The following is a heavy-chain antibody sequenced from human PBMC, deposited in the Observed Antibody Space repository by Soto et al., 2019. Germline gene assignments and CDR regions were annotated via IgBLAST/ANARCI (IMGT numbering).Heavy chain of an antibody. D-gene: IGHD3-3*01. V-gene: IGHV4-39*01. J-gene: IGHJ6*02. CDR2: IYYSGST. CDR1: GGSISSTNHY. CDR3: ARQGWSAGGGTDV. Sequence: SETLSLTCTVSGGSISSTNHYWGWIRQPPGKGLEWIGSIYYSGSTYYNPSLKSRVTISVNTSKHQFSLKLNSVTAADTAMNHCARQGWSAGGGTDVWGQGTTVTVSS.